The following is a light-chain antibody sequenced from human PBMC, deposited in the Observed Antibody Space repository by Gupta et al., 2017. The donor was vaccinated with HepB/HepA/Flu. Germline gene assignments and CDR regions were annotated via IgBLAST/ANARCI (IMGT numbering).Light chain of an antibody. J-gene: IGLJ2*01. CDR2: DVS. CDR1: SSDVGGYNY. V-gene: IGLV2-14*03. Sequence: QSALTQPASVSGSPGQSITISCTGTSSDVGGYNYVAWYQQCPGRAPKLMMYDVSNRPSGVSNRSSGSKSGNTASLTISGLQAEDEGDFYCSSYTRSNTLVFGGGTKLTVL. CDR3: SSYTRSNTLV.